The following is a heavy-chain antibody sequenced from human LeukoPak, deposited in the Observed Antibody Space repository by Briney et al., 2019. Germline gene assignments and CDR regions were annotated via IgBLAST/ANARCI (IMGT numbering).Heavy chain of an antibody. CDR3: ARPDSSSYLSYGMDV. V-gene: IGHV1-69*06. Sequence: ASVNVSCKASGGTFSSYAISWVRQAPGQGLEWMGGIIPIFGTANYAQKFQGRVTITADKSTSTAYMELSSLRSEDTAMYYCARPDSSSYLSYGMDVWGKGTTVTVSS. CDR2: IIPIFGTA. J-gene: IGHJ6*04. D-gene: IGHD6-13*01. CDR1: GGTFSSYA.